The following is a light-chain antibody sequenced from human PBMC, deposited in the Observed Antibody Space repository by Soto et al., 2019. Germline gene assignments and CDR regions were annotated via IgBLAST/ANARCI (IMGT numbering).Light chain of an antibody. CDR1: QTISRW. Sequence: DIQMTQSPSTLSASVGDRVTITCRASQTISRWLAWYQQKPGKAPKLLISDASSVESGVPSRLSGSGSGTEFSLTISSLQPDDFETYYCQQYQSFSPYTFGQGTKLEI. V-gene: IGKV1-5*01. CDR3: QQYQSFSPYT. J-gene: IGKJ2*01. CDR2: DAS.